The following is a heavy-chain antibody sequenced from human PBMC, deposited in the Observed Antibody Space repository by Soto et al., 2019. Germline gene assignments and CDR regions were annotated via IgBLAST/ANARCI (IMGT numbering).Heavy chain of an antibody. V-gene: IGHV4-61*01. CDR3: ARVRGEDWCAS. Sequence: QVQLQESGPGLVKPSETLSLTCTVSGGSVSSGSYYWSWIRQPPGKGLEWIGYIYYSGSTNYNPSLKSRVTISVDTSKNQFSLKLSSVTAADTAVYYCARVRGEDWCASWGQGTLVTVSS. CDR1: GGSVSSGSYY. D-gene: IGHD3-10*01. CDR2: IYYSGST. J-gene: IGHJ5*01.